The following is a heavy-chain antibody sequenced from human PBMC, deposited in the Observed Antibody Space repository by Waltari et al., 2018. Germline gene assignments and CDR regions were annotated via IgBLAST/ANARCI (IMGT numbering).Heavy chain of an antibody. CDR3: ARGRRIFKDV. CDR1: GGSISSYY. CDR2: IYYSGST. J-gene: IGHJ6*02. D-gene: IGHD2-15*01. V-gene: IGHV4-59*01. Sequence: QVQLQESGPGLVKPSETLSLTCTVSGGSISSYYWSWIRQPPGKGLEWIGYIYYSGSTNYNPSLNRRVTISVDTSKNQFSLKLSSVTAADTAVYYCARGRRIFKDVWGQGTTVTVSS.